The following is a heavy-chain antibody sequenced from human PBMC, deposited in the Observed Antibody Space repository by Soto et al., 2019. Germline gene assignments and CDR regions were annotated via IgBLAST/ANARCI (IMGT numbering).Heavy chain of an antibody. V-gene: IGHV3-49*04. D-gene: IGHD6-13*01. CDR3: TSLYSSPDDY. CDR1: GFTFGDYA. Sequence: PGGSLRLSCTASGFTFGDYAMSWVRQAPGKGLEWVGFSRSKAYGGTTEYAASVKGRFTISRDDSKSIAYLQMNSLKTEDTAVYDCTSLYSSPDDYWGQGTLVTVSS. J-gene: IGHJ4*02. CDR2: SRSKAYGGTT.